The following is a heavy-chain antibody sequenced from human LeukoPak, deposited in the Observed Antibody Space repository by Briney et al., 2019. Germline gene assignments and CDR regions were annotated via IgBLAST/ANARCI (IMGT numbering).Heavy chain of an antibody. CDR2: IYYSGST. V-gene: IGHV4-59*01. D-gene: IGHD3-10*01. J-gene: IGHJ6*03. Sequence: SETLSLTCTVSGGSISSYYWSWIRQPPGKGLEWIGYIYYSGSTNYNPSLKSRVTISVDTSKNQFSLKLSSVTAADTAVYYCARGGYYGSGSYWFYYYYYMDVWGKGTTVTISS. CDR1: GGSISSYY. CDR3: ARGGYYGSGSYWFYYYYYMDV.